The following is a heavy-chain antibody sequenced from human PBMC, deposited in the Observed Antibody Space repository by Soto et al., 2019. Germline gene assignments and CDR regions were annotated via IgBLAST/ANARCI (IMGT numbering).Heavy chain of an antibody. CDR1: GGTFSSYA. CDR2: IIPIFGTA. V-gene: IGHV1-69*13. Sequence: SVKVSCKASGGTFSSYAISWVRQAPGQGXEWMGGIIPIFGTANYAQKFQGRVTITADESTSTAYMELSSLRSEDTAVYYCARIEMATRFFVDYYYGMDVWGQGTTVTVSS. CDR3: ARIEMATRFFVDYYYGMDV. D-gene: IGHD5-12*01. J-gene: IGHJ6*02.